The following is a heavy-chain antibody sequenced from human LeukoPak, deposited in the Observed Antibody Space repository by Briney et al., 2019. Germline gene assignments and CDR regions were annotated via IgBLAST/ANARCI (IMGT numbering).Heavy chain of an antibody. Sequence: GGSLRLSCAVSGFTFSSYGMHWVRQAPGKVLEWVAVISYDGNNKYYADSVKGRFTISRDNSKNTLYLQMNSLRAEDTAVYYCSKARIVGPPTPLRFWGQGTLVTVSS. CDR3: SKARIVGPPTPLRF. V-gene: IGHV3-30*18. CDR1: GFTFSSYG. D-gene: IGHD1-26*01. J-gene: IGHJ4*02. CDR2: ISYDGNNK.